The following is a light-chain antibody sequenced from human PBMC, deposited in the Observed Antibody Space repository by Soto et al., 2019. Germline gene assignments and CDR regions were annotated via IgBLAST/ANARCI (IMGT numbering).Light chain of an antibody. V-gene: IGKV1-5*03. J-gene: IGKJ1*01. CDR3: QQYNSYRT. CDR1: QSISSW. CDR2: KAS. Sequence: DIQMTQSPSTLSASVGDRVTITCRASQSISSWLAWYQQKPGKAPKLLIYKASSLESGVPSRFSGSGSGTEFTLTISSLQPDDVETYYCQQYNSYRTFGQGTKVEIK.